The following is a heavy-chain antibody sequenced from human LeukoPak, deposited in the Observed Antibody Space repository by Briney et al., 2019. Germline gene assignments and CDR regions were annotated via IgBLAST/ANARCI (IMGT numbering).Heavy chain of an antibody. J-gene: IGHJ4*02. D-gene: IGHD5-18*01. CDR2: ISWNSGSI. CDR1: GFTVSSNY. Sequence: PGGSLRLSCAASGFTVSSNYMSWVRQAQGKGLEWVSGISWNSGSIGYADSVKGRFTISRDNAKNSLYLQMNSLRAEDTALYYCAKDRGYSYGHNPFDYWGQGTLVTVSS. V-gene: IGHV3-9*01. CDR3: AKDRGYSYGHNPFDY.